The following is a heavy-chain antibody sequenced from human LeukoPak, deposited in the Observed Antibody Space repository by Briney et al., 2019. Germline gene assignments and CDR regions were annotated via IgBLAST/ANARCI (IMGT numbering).Heavy chain of an antibody. CDR2: IYPGDSDT. J-gene: IGHJ4*02. Sequence: GESLKISCKGSGYSFTSYWIGWVRQMPGKGLEWMGIIYPGDSDTRYSPSFQGQVTISADKSINTAYPHWSSLKASDTAMYYCARRSYCGGDCYSDYWGQGTLVIVSS. V-gene: IGHV5-51*01. D-gene: IGHD2-21*01. CDR1: GYSFTSYW. CDR3: ARRSYCGGDCYSDY.